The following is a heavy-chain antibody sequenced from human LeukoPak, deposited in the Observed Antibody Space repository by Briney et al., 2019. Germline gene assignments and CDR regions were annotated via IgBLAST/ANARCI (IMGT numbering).Heavy chain of an antibody. CDR3: ARAQYVRNWFDT. D-gene: IGHD3-10*02. Sequence: GESLKVSCKGSGYSFTTNWIAWVRQMPGKGLEWMGIIYPGDSDTRYSPSFQGQVTISADKSISTAYLQWSSLKASDTAMYYCARAQYVRNWFDTWGQGTLVTVSS. V-gene: IGHV5-51*01. J-gene: IGHJ5*02. CDR2: IYPGDSDT. CDR1: GYSFTTNW.